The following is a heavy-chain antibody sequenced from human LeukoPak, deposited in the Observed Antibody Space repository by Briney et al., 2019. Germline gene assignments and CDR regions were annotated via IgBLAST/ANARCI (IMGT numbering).Heavy chain of an antibody. V-gene: IGHV4-38-2*02. CDR1: GYSISSGYY. J-gene: IGHJ5*02. CDR3: ARHAPLGYSSVWYPPPNWFDP. Sequence: SETLSLTCTVSGYSISSGYYWGWIRQPPGKGLEWIGEINHSGNTNYNPSLKSRVTISVDTSKNHFSLKLSSVTAADTAVYHCARHAPLGYSSVWYPPPNWFDPWGQGTLVTVSS. CDR2: INHSGNT. D-gene: IGHD6-19*01.